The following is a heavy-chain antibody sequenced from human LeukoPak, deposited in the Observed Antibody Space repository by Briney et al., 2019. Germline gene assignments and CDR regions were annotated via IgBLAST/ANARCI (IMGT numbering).Heavy chain of an antibody. D-gene: IGHD3-10*01. CDR3: AGGRMVRGVILSDVY. CDR2: IYSGGST. J-gene: IGHJ4*02. V-gene: IGHV3-66*01. CDR1: GFTVSSNY. Sequence: GSLRLSCAAXGFTVSSNYMSWVRQAPGKGLEWVSVIYSGGSTYYADSVKGRFTISRDNSKNTLYLQMNSLRAEDTAVYYCAGGRMVRGVILSDVYWGQGTLVTVSS.